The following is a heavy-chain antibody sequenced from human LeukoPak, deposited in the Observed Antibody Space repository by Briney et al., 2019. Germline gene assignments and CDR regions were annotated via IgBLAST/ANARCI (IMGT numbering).Heavy chain of an antibody. D-gene: IGHD2-15*01. CDR1: GYSFTTYA. Sequence: GSSVNVSYKTSGYSFTTYAISWVRQAPGQGLEWMGWISTNTGNQTYAQGFTGRFVFSLDTSVSTAYLQISSLKAEDTAVYYCARDGGATPDYWGQGTLVTVSS. V-gene: IGHV7-4-1*02. CDR2: ISTNTGNQ. J-gene: IGHJ4*02. CDR3: ARDGGATPDY.